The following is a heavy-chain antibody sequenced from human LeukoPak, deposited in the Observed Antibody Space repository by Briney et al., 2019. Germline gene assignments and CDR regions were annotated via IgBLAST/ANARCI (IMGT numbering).Heavy chain of an antibody. V-gene: IGHV1-2*02. J-gene: IGHJ4*02. Sequence: ASVKVSYKASGGTFSSYAISWARQAPGQGLEWMGWINPDSGFTIYAQKFQGRVTMTRDTSISTAYMDLNRLRSDDTAVYYCARGVDCGGGSCYPMQYWGQGTLVTVSS. CDR1: GGTFSSYA. CDR2: INPDSGFT. D-gene: IGHD2-15*01. CDR3: ARGVDCGGGSCYPMQY.